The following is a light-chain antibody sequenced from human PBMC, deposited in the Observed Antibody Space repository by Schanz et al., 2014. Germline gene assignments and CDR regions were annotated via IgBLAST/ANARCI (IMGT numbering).Light chain of an antibody. Sequence: SALTQPPSASGSPGQSVTISCTGTSSDVGGYNYVSWYQQHPGKAPKVMIYDVSNRPSGVSNRFSGSKSGNTASLTISGLQAEDEADYYCSSYTSSSTRVFGTGTKLTVL. V-gene: IGLV2-14*01. CDR2: DVS. CDR1: SSDVGGYNY. J-gene: IGLJ1*01. CDR3: SSYTSSSTRV.